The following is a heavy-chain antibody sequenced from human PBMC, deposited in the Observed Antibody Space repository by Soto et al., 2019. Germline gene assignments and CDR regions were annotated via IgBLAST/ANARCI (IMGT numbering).Heavy chain of an antibody. CDR2: IIPIFGTA. V-gene: IGHV1-69*05. D-gene: IGHD6-6*01. CDR3: ARAVYSSSSNWFDP. J-gene: IGHJ5*02. CDR1: GGTFSSYA. Sequence: SVKVSCKASGGTFSSYAISWVRQAPGQGLEWMGGIIPIFGTANYAQKFQGRVTMTRDTSISTAYMELSRLRSDDTAVYYCARAVYSSSSNWFDPWGQGTLVTVSS.